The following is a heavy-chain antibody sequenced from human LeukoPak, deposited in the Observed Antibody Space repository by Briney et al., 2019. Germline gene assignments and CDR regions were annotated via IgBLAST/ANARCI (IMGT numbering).Heavy chain of an antibody. J-gene: IGHJ4*02. CDR3: ARDDPCGGDCCSFDY. CDR1: GFTFSSYS. D-gene: IGHD2-21*02. CDR2: ISSSSSTI. V-gene: IGHV3-48*02. Sequence: GGSLRLSCAASGFTFSSYSMNWVRQAPGKGLEWVSYISSSSSTIYYADSVKGRFTISRDNAKNSLYLQMNSLRDEDTAVYYCARDDPCGGDCCSFDYWGQGTLVTVSS.